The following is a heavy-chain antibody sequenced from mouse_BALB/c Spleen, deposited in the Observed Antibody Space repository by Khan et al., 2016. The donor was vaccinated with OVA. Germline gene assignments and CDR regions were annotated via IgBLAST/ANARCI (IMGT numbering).Heavy chain of an antibody. D-gene: IGHD2-1*01. V-gene: IGHV1-54*01. CDR2: INPGSGNT. Sequence: QVQLQQPGAELVRPGTSVKVSCKASGYAFTDYLIEWVEQRPGQGLEWIGVINPGSGNTNYNEKFKGKATLTADKSSSTAYIQLSSLTSDDSAVYFCARGGYGTLAYWGQGTPVTVSA. CDR3: ARGGYGTLAY. CDR1: GYAFTDYL. J-gene: IGHJ3*01.